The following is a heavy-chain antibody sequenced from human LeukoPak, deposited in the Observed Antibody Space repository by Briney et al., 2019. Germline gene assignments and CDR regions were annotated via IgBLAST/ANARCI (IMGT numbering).Heavy chain of an antibody. Sequence: SSETLSLTCTVSGGSISSSSYYWGWIRQPPGKGLEWIGSIYYSGSTYYNLSLKSRVTISVDTSKNQFSLKLSSVTAADTAVYYCARDATMVRGVPFDYWGQGTLVTVSS. CDR1: GGSISSSSYY. J-gene: IGHJ4*02. V-gene: IGHV4-39*07. CDR3: ARDATMVRGVPFDY. D-gene: IGHD3-10*01. CDR2: IYYSGST.